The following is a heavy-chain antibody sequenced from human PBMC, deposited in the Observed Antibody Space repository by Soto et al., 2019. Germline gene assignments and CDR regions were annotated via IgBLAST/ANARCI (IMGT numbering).Heavy chain of an antibody. CDR2: ISVYNGHT. Sequence: QVQLVQSGAEVKKPGASVKVACKASGYTFGSYGISWVRQAPGQGLEWMAWISVYNGHTNFAQKVQDRVTMTTDTSTSTAYMELRSLTSDDTAIYYCVRDRPIIYGDFRVPAFDYWGQGTLVTVSS. CDR3: VRDRPIIYGDFRVPAFDY. J-gene: IGHJ4*02. CDR1: GYTFGSYG. D-gene: IGHD2-21*02. V-gene: IGHV1-18*01.